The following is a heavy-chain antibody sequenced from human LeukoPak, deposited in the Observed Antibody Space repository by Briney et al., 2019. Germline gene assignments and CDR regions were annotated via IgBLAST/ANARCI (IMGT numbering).Heavy chain of an antibody. CDR2: IHHDGRI. D-gene: IGHD3-16*02. Sequence: PSETLSLTCDVSGGSIDSTNWWNWVRQPPGKGLEWIGEIHHDGRIDYNPSLKSRVTLSVDKSKNQFSLRLNSVTAADTAMYYCARSHDHLWGNYPDYWGQGTLVTVSS. CDR3: ARSHDHLWGNYPDY. J-gene: IGHJ4*02. V-gene: IGHV4/OR15-8*01. CDR1: GGSIDSTNW.